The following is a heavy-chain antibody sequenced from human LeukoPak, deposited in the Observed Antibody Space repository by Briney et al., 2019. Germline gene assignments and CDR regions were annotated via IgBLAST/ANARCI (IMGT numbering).Heavy chain of an antibody. V-gene: IGHV3-74*01. CDR1: GFTFSSYW. Sequence: GGSLRLSCAGSGFTFSSYWMHWVRQAPGKGLEWVSRIRGDGNDASYADSVKGRFTISRDNAKNTLYLQMNSLRAEDTAVYYCARVITYFDYWGQGRLVTVSS. CDR3: ARVITYFDY. J-gene: IGHJ4*02. CDR2: IRGDGNDA. D-gene: IGHD3-22*01.